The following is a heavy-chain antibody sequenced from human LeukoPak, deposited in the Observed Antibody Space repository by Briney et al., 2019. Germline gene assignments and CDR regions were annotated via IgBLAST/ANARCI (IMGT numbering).Heavy chain of an antibody. CDR2: INPSSGRT. D-gene: IGHD6-13*01. Sequence: ASVTVSCKASGYTFTAYFIYWVRQAPGQGLEWVGWINPSSGRTNSAQKFQGRVTMTRDTSISTAYMELSSLRSDDTAVYYCARAHVLRSSSRSFQHWGQGTLVSVAS. V-gene: IGHV1-2*02. CDR1: GYTFTAYF. CDR3: ARAHVLRSSSRSFQH. J-gene: IGHJ1*01.